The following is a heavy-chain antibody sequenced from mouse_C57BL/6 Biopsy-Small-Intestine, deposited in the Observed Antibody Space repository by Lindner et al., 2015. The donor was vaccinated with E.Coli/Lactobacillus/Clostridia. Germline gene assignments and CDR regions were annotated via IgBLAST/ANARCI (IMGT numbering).Heavy chain of an antibody. CDR3: ARWDYYGSSPSYAMDY. D-gene: IGHD1-1*01. V-gene: IGHV1-9*01. CDR2: ILPGSGST. CDR1: GYTFTGYW. J-gene: IGHJ4*01. Sequence: VQLQESGAELMKPGASVKLSCKATGYTFTGYWIGWVKQRPGHGLEWIGEILPGSGSTNYNEKFKGKATFTADTSSNTAYMQLSSLTTEDSAIYYCARWDYYGSSPSYAMDYWGQGTSVTVSS.